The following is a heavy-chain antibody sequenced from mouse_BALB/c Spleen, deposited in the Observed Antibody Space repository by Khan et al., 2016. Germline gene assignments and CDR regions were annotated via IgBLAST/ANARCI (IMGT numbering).Heavy chain of an antibody. D-gene: IGHD2-1*01. J-gene: IGHJ4*01. CDR2: IHPSDSES. V-gene: IGHV1-61*01. Sequence: QVQLKQSGTELVRPGASVKLSCKASGYSFTRYWMNWVKQRPGQGLEWIGMIHPSDSESRLNQKFKDKATLTVDNSSSIAYMQLSSPTSEDSAVYYCTRSAYGNHPYYAMDDWGQGTSVTVSS. CDR1: GYSFTRYW. CDR3: TRSAYGNHPYYAMDD.